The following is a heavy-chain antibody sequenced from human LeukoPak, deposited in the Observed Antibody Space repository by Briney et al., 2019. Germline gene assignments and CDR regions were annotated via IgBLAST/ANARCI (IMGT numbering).Heavy chain of an antibody. V-gene: IGHV4-59*01. CDR3: ARVGLRNGYDILTGYPSVSDAFDI. CDR2: IYYSGST. J-gene: IGHJ3*02. CDR1: GGSISSYY. Sequence: SETLSLTCTVSGGSISSYYWSWIRQPPGKGLEWIGYIYYSGSTNYNPSLKSRVTISVDTSKNQFSLKLSSVTAADTAVYYCARVGLRNGYDILTGYPSVSDAFDIWGQGTMVTVSS. D-gene: IGHD3-9*01.